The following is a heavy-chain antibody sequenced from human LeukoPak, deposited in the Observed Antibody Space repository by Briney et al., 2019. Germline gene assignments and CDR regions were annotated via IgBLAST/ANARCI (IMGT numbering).Heavy chain of an antibody. V-gene: IGHV4-34*01. CDR1: GGSFSGYY. J-gene: IGHJ5*02. CDR2: TNHSGST. D-gene: IGHD3-9*01. Sequence: SETLSLTCAVYGGSFSGYYWSWIRQPPGKGLEWIGETNHSGSTNYNPSLKSRVTISVDTSKNQFSLKLSSVTAADTAVYYCARGWYDILTGSNWFDPWGQGTLVTVSS. CDR3: ARGWYDILTGSNWFDP.